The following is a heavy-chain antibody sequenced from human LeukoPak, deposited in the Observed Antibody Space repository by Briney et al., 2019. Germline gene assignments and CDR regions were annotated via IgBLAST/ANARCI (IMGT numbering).Heavy chain of an antibody. CDR1: GGSFSGYY. CDR2: INHSGST. V-gene: IGHV4-34*01. CDR3: ARGQVGRAGTFRVWAYFDH. J-gene: IGHJ4*02. Sequence: SETLSLTCAVYGGSFSGYYWSWIRQPPGKGLEWIGEINHSGSTNYNPSLKSRVTISVDTSKNQFSLKLSSVTAADTAVYYCARGQVGRAGTFRVWAYFDHWGQGTLVIVSS. D-gene: IGHD6-19*01.